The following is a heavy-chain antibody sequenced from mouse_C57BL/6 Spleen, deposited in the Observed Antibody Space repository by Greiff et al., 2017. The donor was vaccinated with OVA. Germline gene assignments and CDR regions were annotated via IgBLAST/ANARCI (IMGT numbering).Heavy chain of an antibody. J-gene: IGHJ3*01. V-gene: IGHV1-72*01. D-gene: IGHD1-1*01. CDR3: ARHYYGSSPWFAY. CDR2: IDPNSGGT. Sequence: QVQLQQPGAELVKPGASVKLSCKASGYTFTSYWMHWVKQRPGRGLEWIGWIDPNSGGTKSNEKFKSKATLTVDKPSSTAYRQLSSLTSEDSAVYYCARHYYGSSPWFAYWGQGTLVTVSA. CDR1: GYTFTSYW.